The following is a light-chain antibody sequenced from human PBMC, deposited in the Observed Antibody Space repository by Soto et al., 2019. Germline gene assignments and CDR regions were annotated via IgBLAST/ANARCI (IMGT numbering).Light chain of an antibody. Sequence: EIVLTQSPATLSLSPGERATLSCRASQTVPNSHRRHLAWYHQKPGQAPRLLIYGAFNRAIGVPDSFSGSGSGTDFTLTISSLEPEDIGVYYCQQYGSLPLTFGGGTRVE. V-gene: IGKV3-20*01. J-gene: IGKJ4*01. CDR3: QQYGSLPLT. CDR1: QTVPNSH. CDR2: GAF.